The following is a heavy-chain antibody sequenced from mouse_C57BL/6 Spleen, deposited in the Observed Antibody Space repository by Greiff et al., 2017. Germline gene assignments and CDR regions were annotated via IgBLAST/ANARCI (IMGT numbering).Heavy chain of an antibody. CDR1: GYTFTSYW. Sequence: QVQLQQPGAELVRPGSSVKLSCKASGYTFTSYWMHWVKQRPIQGLEWIGNIDPSDSETHYNQKFKDKATLTVDKSSSTAYMQLSSLTSEDSAVYYCARSGDGNLDDWGKGTTLTVSS. CDR3: ARSGDGNLDD. D-gene: IGHD2-1*01. CDR2: IDPSDSET. V-gene: IGHV1-52*01. J-gene: IGHJ2*01.